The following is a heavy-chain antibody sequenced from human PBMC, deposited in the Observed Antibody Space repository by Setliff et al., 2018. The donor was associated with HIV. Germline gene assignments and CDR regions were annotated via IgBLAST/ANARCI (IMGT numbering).Heavy chain of an antibody. V-gene: IGHV4-34*01. CDR2: IHHTGHI. CDR3: ARFDVTPMTTRDY. D-gene: IGHD4-17*01. CDR1: GASFTDYY. Sequence: PSETLSLTCAFYGASFTDYYWNWIRQPPGKGLEWIGEIHHTGHINYNPSFKSRVTMSLDMSTNQFSLKMASMTAADSAVYYCARFDVTPMTTRDYWGQGTPVTVSS. J-gene: IGHJ4*02.